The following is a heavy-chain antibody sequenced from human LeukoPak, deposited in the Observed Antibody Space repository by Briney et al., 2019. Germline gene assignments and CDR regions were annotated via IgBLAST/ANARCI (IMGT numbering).Heavy chain of an antibody. CDR2: VYHSGST. J-gene: IGHJ4*02. D-gene: IGHD3-10*01. Sequence: SETLSLTCTVSGVSISSGDYYWSWIRQPPGKVLEWIGYVYHSGSTYYRPPLRNRVTLSVDTSKNQFSLKLSSVTAADTAVYYCARAHGSPSVRLFDSWGQGTLVTVSS. V-gene: IGHV4-30-4*01. CDR3: ARAHGSPSVRLFDS. CDR1: GVSISSGDYY.